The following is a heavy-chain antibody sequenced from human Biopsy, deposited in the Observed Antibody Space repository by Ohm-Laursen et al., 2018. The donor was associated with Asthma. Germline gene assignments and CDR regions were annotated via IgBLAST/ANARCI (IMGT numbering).Heavy chain of an antibody. J-gene: IGHJ6*02. CDR1: GGSMTPTSHY. D-gene: IGHD3-3*01. CDR3: ARRITIFGVVQKDHGMDA. CDR2: ISYGGKT. V-gene: IGHV4-39*01. Sequence: SVTLSLTCAVSGGSMTPTSHYWDCIRQAPGKGLEWVGYISYGGKTSYNPSLKNRVTISKDTSKNQFYLMLTSVTAADTAVYFGARRITIFGVVQKDHGMDAWGQGTTVSVSS.